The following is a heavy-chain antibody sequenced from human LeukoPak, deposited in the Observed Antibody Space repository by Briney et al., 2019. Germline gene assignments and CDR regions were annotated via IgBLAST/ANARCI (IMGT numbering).Heavy chain of an antibody. CDR2: IIPILGIA. Sequence: GASVKVSCKASGGTFSSYAISWLRQAPGQGLEWMGRIIPILGIANYAQKFQGRVTITADKSTSTACMELSSLRSEDTAVYYCARVDTAMVIDYWGQGTLVTVSS. D-gene: IGHD5-18*01. J-gene: IGHJ4*02. V-gene: IGHV1-69*04. CDR1: GGTFSSYA. CDR3: ARVDTAMVIDY.